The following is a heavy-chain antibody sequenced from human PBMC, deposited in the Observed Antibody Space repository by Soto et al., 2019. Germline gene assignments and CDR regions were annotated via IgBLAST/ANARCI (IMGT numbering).Heavy chain of an antibody. CDR2: IYYSGST. CDR1: GGSISSGDYY. CDR3: ARDQNDYDFWSGYDYYGMDV. Sequence: SETLSLTCTVSGGSISSGDYYWSWIRQPPGKGLEWIGYIYYSGSTYYNPSPKSRVTISVDTSKNQFSLKLSSVTAADTAVYYCARDQNDYDFWSGYDYYGMDVWGQGTTVTVSS. V-gene: IGHV4-30-4*01. J-gene: IGHJ6*02. D-gene: IGHD3-3*01.